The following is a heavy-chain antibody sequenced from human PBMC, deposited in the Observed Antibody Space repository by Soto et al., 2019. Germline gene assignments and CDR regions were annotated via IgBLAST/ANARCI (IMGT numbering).Heavy chain of an antibody. CDR2: IYYSGST. CDR1: GGSISGVGHY. J-gene: IGHJ6*02. CDR3: ARESGGYDSSTRYGLDV. V-gene: IGHV4-31*03. D-gene: IGHD6-25*01. Sequence: SETLSFTCSVSGGSISGVGHYWTWIRQQPGKGLEWIGYIYYSGSTDYNPSLKSRVTISVDRSKNQFSLNLSSVTAADTAIYYCARESGGYDSSTRYGLDVWGQGTTVTVSS.